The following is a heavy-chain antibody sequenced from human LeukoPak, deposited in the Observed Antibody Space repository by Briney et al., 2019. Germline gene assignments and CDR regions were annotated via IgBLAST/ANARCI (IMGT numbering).Heavy chain of an antibody. J-gene: IGHJ3*01. CDR3: AKRPRDTSGYYLGAFDG. CDR2: ISASGGET. CDR1: GFTFSSYA. V-gene: IGHV3-23*01. Sequence: PGGSLRLSCAASGFTFSSYAMTWVRQAPGKGLEWVSAISASGGETYYADSVKGRFTISRDNSKNTLYLHMSSLRAEDTAVYFCAKRPRDTSGYYLGAFDGWGLGTTVTVSS. D-gene: IGHD3-22*01.